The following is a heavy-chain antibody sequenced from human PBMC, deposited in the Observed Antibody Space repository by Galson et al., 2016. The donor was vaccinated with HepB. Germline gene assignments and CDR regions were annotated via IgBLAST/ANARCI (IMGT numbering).Heavy chain of an antibody. J-gene: IGHJ4*02. D-gene: IGHD3-3*01. Sequence: SVKVSCKVSDFSLTELSMHWVRQAPGEGLEWMGGFDPEYGETVYAQEFQGRVTMTEDTSTDTAYMELRSLRSEDTDVYYCAAVREGITILGVPRNREKYYFDSWGQGALVIVSS. CDR1: DFSLTELS. CDR3: AAVREGITILGVPRNREKYYFDS. CDR2: FDPEYGET. V-gene: IGHV1-24*01.